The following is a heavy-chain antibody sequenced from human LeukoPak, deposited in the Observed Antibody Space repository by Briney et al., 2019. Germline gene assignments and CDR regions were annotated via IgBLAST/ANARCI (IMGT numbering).Heavy chain of an antibody. D-gene: IGHD3-3*01. CDR1: GFTFSSYG. J-gene: IGHJ3*02. Sequence: GGSLRLSCAASGFTFSSYGMHWVRQAPGKGLEWVAFIRYDGSNKYYADSVKGRFTISRDNSKNTLYLQMNSLRAEDTAVYYCAKDESPRPYYDFWSGDAFDIWGQGTMVTVSS. CDR3: AKDESPRPYYDFWSGDAFDI. V-gene: IGHV3-30*02. CDR2: IRYDGSNK.